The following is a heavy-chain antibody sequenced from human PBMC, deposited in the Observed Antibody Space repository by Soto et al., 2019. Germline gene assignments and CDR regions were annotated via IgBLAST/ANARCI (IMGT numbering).Heavy chain of an antibody. D-gene: IGHD1-26*01. CDR1: GGSFSGYY. CDR2: INHSGST. V-gene: IGHV4-34*01. CDR3: ARPGHSGSYGIDY. J-gene: IGHJ4*02. Sequence: SETLSLTCAVYGGSFSGYYWSWIRQPPGKGLEWIGEINHSGSTNYNPSLKSRVTISVDTSKNQFSLKLSSVTAADTAVYYCARPGHSGSYGIDYWGQGTLVTVSS.